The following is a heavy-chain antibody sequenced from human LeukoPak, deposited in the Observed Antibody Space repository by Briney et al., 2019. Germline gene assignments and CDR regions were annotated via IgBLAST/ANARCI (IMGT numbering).Heavy chain of an antibody. CDR3: ARGAYDSSGYYPYNWFDP. CDR2: IIPIFGTA. Sequence: GASVKVSCKAPGGTFSSYAISWVRQAPGQGLEWMGRIIPIFGTANYAQKFQGRVTITTDESASTAYMELSSLRSEDTAAYYCARGAYDSSGYYPYNWFDPWGQGTLVTVSS. V-gene: IGHV1-69*05. D-gene: IGHD3-22*01. CDR1: GGTFSSYA. J-gene: IGHJ5*02.